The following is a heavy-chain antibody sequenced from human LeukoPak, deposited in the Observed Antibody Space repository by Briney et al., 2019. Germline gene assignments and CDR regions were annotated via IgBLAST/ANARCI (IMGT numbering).Heavy chain of an antibody. CDR3: ARGLTILGAFDI. D-gene: IGHD6-19*01. Sequence: SETLSLTCAVSGGSISSGGYSWSWIRQPPGKGLEWIGYIYHSGSTYYNPSLKSRVTISVDRSKSQFSLKLSSVTAADTAVYYCARGLTILGAFDIWGQGTMVTVSS. CDR1: GGSISSGGYS. CDR2: IYHSGST. J-gene: IGHJ3*02. V-gene: IGHV4-30-2*01.